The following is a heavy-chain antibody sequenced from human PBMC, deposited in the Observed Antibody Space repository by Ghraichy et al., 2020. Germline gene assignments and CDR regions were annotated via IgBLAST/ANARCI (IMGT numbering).Heavy chain of an antibody. V-gene: IGHV1-69*13. CDR1: GGTFSSYA. J-gene: IGHJ6*02. CDR2: IIPIFGTA. Sequence: SVKVSCKASGGTFSSYAISWVRQAPGQGLEWMGGIIPIFGTANYAQKFQGRVTITADESTSTAYMELSSLRSEDTAVYYCARDEVLRFLDYYYGMDVWGQGTTVTVSS. CDR3: ARDEVLRFLDYYYGMDV. D-gene: IGHD3-3*01.